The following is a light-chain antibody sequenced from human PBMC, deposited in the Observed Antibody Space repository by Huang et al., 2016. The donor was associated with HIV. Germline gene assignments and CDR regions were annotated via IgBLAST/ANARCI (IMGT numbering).Light chain of an antibody. V-gene: IGKV1-39*01. CDR3: QQSFSIPVT. J-gene: IGKJ4*01. CDR2: AAS. Sequence: DIQMTQSPSSLSASVGDRVTITCRTSQTIINYLNWYQQKPGKAPKLLISAASTLQNGGPSRFSGRGSGTDFTLTIDNLQPEYFATYYCQQSFSIPVTFGGGTKVEIK. CDR1: QTIINY.